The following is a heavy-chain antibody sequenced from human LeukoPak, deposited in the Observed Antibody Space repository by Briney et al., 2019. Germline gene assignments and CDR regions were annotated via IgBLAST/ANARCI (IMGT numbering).Heavy chain of an antibody. D-gene: IGHD6-19*01. CDR1: GYAFTINY. Sequence: ASVKLSCKASGYAFTINYMRLGREPPGQGLEWMRIINISGGSTGYAQKVQGRVTITRDTSTSTVYMELSSLRSEDAAVYYCARDEGDSSGWIRPFDYWGQGTLVTVSS. V-gene: IGHV1-46*01. CDR3: ARDEGDSSGWIRPFDY. CDR2: INISGGST. J-gene: IGHJ4*02.